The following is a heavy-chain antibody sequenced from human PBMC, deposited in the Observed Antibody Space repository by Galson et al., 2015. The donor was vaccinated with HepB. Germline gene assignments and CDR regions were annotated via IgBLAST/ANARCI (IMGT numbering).Heavy chain of an antibody. J-gene: IGHJ6*02. CDR2: MNPNSGNT. Sequence: SVKVSCKASGYTFTSYDINWVRQATGQGLEWMGWMNPNSGNTGYAQKFQGRVTMTRNTSISTAYMELSSLRSEDTAVYYCARADIVVVPAAPPANYYYYGMDVWGQGTTVTVSS. CDR1: GYTFTSYD. D-gene: IGHD2-2*01. V-gene: IGHV1-8*01. CDR3: ARADIVVVPAAPPANYYYYGMDV.